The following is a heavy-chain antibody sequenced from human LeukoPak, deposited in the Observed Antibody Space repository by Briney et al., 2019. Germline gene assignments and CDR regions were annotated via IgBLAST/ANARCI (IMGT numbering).Heavy chain of an antibody. Sequence: SETLSLTCTVSGGSISSGDYYWSWIRQPPGKGLEWIGEINHSGSTNYNPSLKSRVTISVDTSKNQFSLKLSSVTAADTAVYYCARGNKDYDFWSGYRGEYNWFDPWGQGTLVTVSS. CDR2: INHSGST. J-gene: IGHJ5*02. V-gene: IGHV4-39*07. D-gene: IGHD3-3*01. CDR3: ARGNKDYDFWSGYRGEYNWFDP. CDR1: GGSISSGDYY.